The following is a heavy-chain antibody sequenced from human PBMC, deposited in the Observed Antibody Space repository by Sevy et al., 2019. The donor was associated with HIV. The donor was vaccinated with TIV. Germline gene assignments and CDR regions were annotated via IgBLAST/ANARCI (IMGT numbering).Heavy chain of an antibody. V-gene: IGHV3-30*02. CDR1: GFSFSRSP. Sequence: GGSLRLSCAASGFSFSRSPMHWVRQAPGKGLEWVAFIRRDESEKQYADSVKGRLIISRDYFKNTLFLQMNSLREEDTVMYYCAKDKTSVTNIDSFDTWGQGTMVTVSS. CDR2: IRRDESEK. J-gene: IGHJ3*02. D-gene: IGHD4-17*01. CDR3: AKDKTSVTNIDSFDT.